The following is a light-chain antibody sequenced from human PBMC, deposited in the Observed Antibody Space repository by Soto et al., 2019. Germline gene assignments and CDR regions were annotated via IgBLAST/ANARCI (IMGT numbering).Light chain of an antibody. CDR3: CSYAGSSTYV. CDR2: EGS. J-gene: IGLJ1*01. Sequence: QSALTQPASVSGSPGQSIAISCTGTSSDVGSYNLVSWYQQHPGKAPKVMIYEGSKRPSGVSNRCSGSKSDNTASLTISGLQAEDEADYYCCSYAGSSTYVFGTGTKLTVL. V-gene: IGLV2-23*01. CDR1: SSDVGSYNL.